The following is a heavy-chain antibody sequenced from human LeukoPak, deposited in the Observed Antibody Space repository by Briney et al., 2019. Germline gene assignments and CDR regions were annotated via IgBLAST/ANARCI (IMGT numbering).Heavy chain of an antibody. V-gene: IGHV4-34*01. CDR2: INHSGST. Sequence: SETLSLTCAVYGGSFSGYYWSWIRQPPGKGLEWIGEINHSGSTNYNPSLKSRVTISVDTSKNQFPLKLSSVTAADTAVYYCARGPGIAVVWGQGTLVTVSS. CDR3: ARGPGIAVV. J-gene: IGHJ4*02. CDR1: GGSFSGYY. D-gene: IGHD6-19*01.